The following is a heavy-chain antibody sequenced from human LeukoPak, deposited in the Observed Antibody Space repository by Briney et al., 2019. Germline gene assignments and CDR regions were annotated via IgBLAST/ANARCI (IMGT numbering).Heavy chain of an antibody. CDR3: ARVAEYSTAGMRY. D-gene: IGHD6-6*01. CDR2: ISSDWRTK. V-gene: IGHV3-74*01. J-gene: IGHJ4*02. CDR1: GFTFSSYW. Sequence: GGTLRLSCAASGFTFSSYWMHWVRNAPAKGRVCVSRISSDWRTKTYTDSAKCRFTISRDDAKNTLYLQMNSLRAEHTALYYCARVAEYSTAGMRYWGQGTLVTVS.